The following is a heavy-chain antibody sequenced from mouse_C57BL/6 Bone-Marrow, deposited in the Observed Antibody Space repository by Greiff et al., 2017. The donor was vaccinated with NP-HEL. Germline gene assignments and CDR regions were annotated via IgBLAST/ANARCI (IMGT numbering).Heavy chain of an antibody. V-gene: IGHV3-6*01. CDR3: ARGNSNYVLNWYFDV. J-gene: IGHJ1*03. CDR1: GYSITSGYY. Sequence: EVQLQQSGPGLVKPSQSLSLTCSVTGYSITSGYYWNWIRQFPGNKLEWMGYISYDGSNNYNPSLKNRISITRDTSKNQFFLKLNSVTTEDTATYYCARGNSNYVLNWYFDVWGTGTTVTVSS. CDR2: ISYDGSN. D-gene: IGHD2-5*01.